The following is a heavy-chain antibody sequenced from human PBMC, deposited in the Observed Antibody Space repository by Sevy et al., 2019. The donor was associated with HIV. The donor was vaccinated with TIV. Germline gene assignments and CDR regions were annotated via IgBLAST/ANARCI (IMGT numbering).Heavy chain of an antibody. Sequence: ATVKVSCKASGFTFTSSAMQWVRQARGQRLEWIGWIVVGYGNTNYSQKFRERVTITRDMSTSTAYMELSSLRSEDTAVYYCAAADSYNCGWYPNYAMDVWGQGTTVTVSS. CDR2: IVVGYGNT. J-gene: IGHJ6*02. CDR1: GFTFTSSA. CDR3: AAADSYNCGWYPNYAMDV. D-gene: IGHD6-19*01. V-gene: IGHV1-58*02.